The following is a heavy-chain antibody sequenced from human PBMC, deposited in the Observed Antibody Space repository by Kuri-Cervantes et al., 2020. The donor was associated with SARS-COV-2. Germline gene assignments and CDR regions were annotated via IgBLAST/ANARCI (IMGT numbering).Heavy chain of an antibody. Sequence: ETLSLTCAASGFTFSSYSMNWVRQAPGKGLEWVSSISSSSSYIYYADSVKGRFTISRDNAKNTLYLQMNSLRAEDTAVYYCANLQQWLVGGYFDYWGQGTLVTVSS. CDR3: ANLQQWLVGGYFDY. J-gene: IGHJ4*02. D-gene: IGHD6-19*01. CDR2: ISSSSSYI. CDR1: GFTFSSYS. V-gene: IGHV3-21*01.